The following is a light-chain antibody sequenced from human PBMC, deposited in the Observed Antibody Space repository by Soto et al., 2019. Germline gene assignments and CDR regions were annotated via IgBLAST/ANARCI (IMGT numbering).Light chain of an antibody. CDR1: SSDVGGYNY. Sequence: QSVLTQPRSVSGSPGQSVTISCTGTSSDVGGYNYVSWYQQHPGKAPKLMIYDVSKRPSGVPDRFSGSKSGNTASLTISGLQAEDEADYSCCSYAGSYTLYVFGTGTKVTV. CDR3: CSYAGSYTLYV. V-gene: IGLV2-11*01. J-gene: IGLJ1*01. CDR2: DVS.